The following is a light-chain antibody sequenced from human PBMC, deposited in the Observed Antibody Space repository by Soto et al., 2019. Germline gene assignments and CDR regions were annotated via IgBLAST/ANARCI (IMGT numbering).Light chain of an antibody. CDR3: QPYDSSRRAGYG. CDR2: GNT. J-gene: IGLJ1*01. Sequence: QSVLTQPPSVSGAPGQRVSISCTGSSTNIGAGYDVHWYQQRPGTAPKLLIVGNTNRPSGVPDRLSASTSCTSASLPITGGQAEDEDDYYCQPYDSSRRAGYGFGTGTQLTVL. CDR1: STNIGAGYD. V-gene: IGLV1-40*01.